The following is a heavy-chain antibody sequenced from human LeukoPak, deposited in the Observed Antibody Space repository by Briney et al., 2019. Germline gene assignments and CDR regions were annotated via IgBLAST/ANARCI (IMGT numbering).Heavy chain of an antibody. CDR2: IYYSGST. CDR3: ARGPLLWGYSSGWHEYFQH. D-gene: IGHD6-19*01. V-gene: IGHV4-59*01. CDR1: GGSISSYY. J-gene: IGHJ1*01. Sequence: SETLSLTCTVSGGSISSYYWSWIRQPPGKGLEWIGYIYYSGSTNYNPSLKSRVTISVDTSKNQFSLKLSSVTAADTAVYYCARGPLLWGYSSGWHEYFQHWGQGILVTVSS.